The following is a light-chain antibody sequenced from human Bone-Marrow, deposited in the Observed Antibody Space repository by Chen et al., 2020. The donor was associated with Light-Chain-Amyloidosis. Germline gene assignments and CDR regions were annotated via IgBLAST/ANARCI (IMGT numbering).Light chain of an antibody. CDR2: EVT. CDR3: RSYTITNTLV. CDR1: SSDVGGANH. Sequence: SALTPPPSVSGAPGQALTISCTGTSSDVGGANHVSWYQQHPGKAPILLIYEVTNRHSWVPDRFSGSKTDNTASLPISGLQTEDEADYFCRSYTITNTLVFGGGTRVTVL. V-gene: IGLV2-14*01. J-gene: IGLJ1*01.